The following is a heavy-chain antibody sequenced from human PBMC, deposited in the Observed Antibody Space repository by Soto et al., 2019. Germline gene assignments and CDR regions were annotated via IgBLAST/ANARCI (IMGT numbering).Heavy chain of an antibody. CDR1: GFTFRSYA. D-gene: IGHD2-8*01. J-gene: IGHJ2*01. V-gene: IGHV3-23*01. CDR3: AKDNGPPGTSDWYFDV. CDR2: ISRTGGST. Sequence: EVQLLESGGGLLQPGGSLRLSCAASGFTFRSYAMSWVRQAPGKGLEWVSGISRTGGSTYYADPVKGRFTISRDISENMLYLQMNSLRAEDTALYYCAKDNGPPGTSDWYFDVWGRGTLVSVSS.